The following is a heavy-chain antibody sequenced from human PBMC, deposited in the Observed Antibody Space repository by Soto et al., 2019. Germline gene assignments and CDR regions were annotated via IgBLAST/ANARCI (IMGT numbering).Heavy chain of an antibody. D-gene: IGHD3-22*01. V-gene: IGHV3-30-3*01. CDR3: ARGSAYYYASSGYDFDS. Sequence: LRLSCAASGFTFSSYAMHWVRQAPGKGLEWVAVISYDGSNKYYADSVKGRFTISRDNSKNTLYLQMNSLRAEDTAVYYCARGSAYYYASSGYDFDSWGKGNRVNVSS. J-gene: IGHJ4*02. CDR2: ISYDGSNK. CDR1: GFTFSSYA.